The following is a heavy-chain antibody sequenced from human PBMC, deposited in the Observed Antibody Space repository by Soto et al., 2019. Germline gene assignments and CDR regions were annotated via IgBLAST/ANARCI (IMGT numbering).Heavy chain of an antibody. Sequence: PSETLSLTCTVSGGSISSSRSYWGWIRQPPGKGLEWIGSIYYSGSTYYKESLKSRVTISVDTSKNQFSLKLTSVTAADTAVYYCAGPLSSSGWAPGGAFDIWGQGTMVTVSS. D-gene: IGHD6-19*01. V-gene: IGHV4-39*01. CDR3: AGPLSSSGWAPGGAFDI. J-gene: IGHJ3*02. CDR2: IYYSGST. CDR1: GGSISSSRSY.